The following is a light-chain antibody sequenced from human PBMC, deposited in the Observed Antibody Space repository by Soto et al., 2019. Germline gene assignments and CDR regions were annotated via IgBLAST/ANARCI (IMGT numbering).Light chain of an antibody. J-gene: IGKJ4*01. Sequence: EIVLTQSPGTLSLSPGERATLSCRASQSVSSNLAWYQQKPGQAPRRLIYGASTRATGIPARFSGSGSGTDFTLTISSLEPEDFAVYYCQQRSNWPLTFGGGTKVDIK. CDR3: QQRSNWPLT. V-gene: IGKV3-11*01. CDR1: QSVSSN. CDR2: GAS.